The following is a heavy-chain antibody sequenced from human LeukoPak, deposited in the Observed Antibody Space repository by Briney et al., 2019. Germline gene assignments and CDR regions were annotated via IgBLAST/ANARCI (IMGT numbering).Heavy chain of an antibody. V-gene: IGHV4-30-4*08. J-gene: IGHJ4*02. D-gene: IGHD3-3*01. CDR2: IYYSGST. Sequence: SSQTLSLTCTVSGGSISSGDYYWSWIRQPPGKGLGWIGYIYYSGSTYCNPSLKSRVTISVDTSKNQFSLKLSSVTAADTAVYYCARVHRGYDFWSGPGGHYFDYWGQGTLVTVSS. CDR1: GGSISSGDYY. CDR3: ARVHRGYDFWSGPGGHYFDY.